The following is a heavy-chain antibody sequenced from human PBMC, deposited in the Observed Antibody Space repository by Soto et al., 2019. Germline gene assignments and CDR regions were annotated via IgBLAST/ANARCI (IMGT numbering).Heavy chain of an antibody. CDR3: ARDSGDSYYYYMDV. Sequence: ETLSLTCTVSGGSISSYYWSWIRQPPGKGLEWIGYIYYSGSTDYNPSLKSRVTISVDTSKNQFSLRLSSVTAADTAVYYCARDSGDSYYYYMDVWGKGTTVTAP. J-gene: IGHJ6*03. V-gene: IGHV4-59*01. CDR1: GGSISSYY. D-gene: IGHD4-17*01. CDR2: IYYSGST.